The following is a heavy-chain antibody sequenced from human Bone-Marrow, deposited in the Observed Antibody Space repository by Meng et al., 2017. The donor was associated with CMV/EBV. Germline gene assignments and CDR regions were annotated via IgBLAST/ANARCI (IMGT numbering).Heavy chain of an antibody. CDR1: TSGVG. D-gene: IGHD2-2*02. CDR2: IYWNDDK. V-gene: IGHV2-5*01. CDR3: ARLQDLGYCSSTSCYTVFDY. Sequence: TSGVGVGWIRQPPGKALEWLALIYWNDDKRYSPSLKSRLTTTKDTSKNQVVLTMTNMDPVDTATYYCARLQDLGYCSSTSCYTVFDYWGQGTLVTVSS. J-gene: IGHJ4*02.